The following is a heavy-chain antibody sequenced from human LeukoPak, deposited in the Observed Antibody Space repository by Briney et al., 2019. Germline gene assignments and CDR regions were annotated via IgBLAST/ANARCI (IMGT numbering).Heavy chain of an antibody. CDR2: INHSGST. Sequence: SETLSLTGAVYGGSFSGYYWSWIRQPPGKGLEWIGEINHSGSTNYNTSLKSRVTISVDTSKNQFSLKLSSVTAADTAVYYCARLTDYGGNSSDYWGQGTLVTVSS. V-gene: IGHV4-34*01. J-gene: IGHJ4*02. CDR3: ARLTDYGGNSSDY. D-gene: IGHD4-23*01. CDR1: GGSFSGYY.